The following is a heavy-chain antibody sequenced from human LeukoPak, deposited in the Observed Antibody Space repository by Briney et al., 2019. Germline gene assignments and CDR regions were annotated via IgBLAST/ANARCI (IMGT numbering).Heavy chain of an antibody. J-gene: IGHJ3*02. V-gene: IGHV4-34*01. CDR3: ARGQRPVTIFGVVTYGNAFYI. CDR2: INHSGST. CDR1: GGSFSGYY. Sequence: SETLSLTCDVYGGSFSGYYWSWIRQPPGKGLEWIGEINHSGSTNYNPSLKSRVTISVDTSKNQFSLKLSSVTAADTAVYYCARGQRPVTIFGVVTYGNAFYIWGQGTMVTVSS. D-gene: IGHD3-3*01.